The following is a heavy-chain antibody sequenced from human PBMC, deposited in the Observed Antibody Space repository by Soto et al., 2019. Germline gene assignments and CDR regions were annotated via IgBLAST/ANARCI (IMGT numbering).Heavy chain of an antibody. J-gene: IGHJ4*02. CDR1: EFTFSSYA. D-gene: IGHD4-17*01. CDR3: AKDPNGDYVGAFDS. Sequence: GGSLRLSSAASEFTFSSYAMTWVRQAPGKGLEYVSSITGSGAGTVYADSVKGRFTISRDNSKNMLYLQLSSLRAEDTAIYFCAKDPNGDYVGAFDSWGQGSLVTVSS. V-gene: IGHV3-23*01. CDR2: ITGSGAGT.